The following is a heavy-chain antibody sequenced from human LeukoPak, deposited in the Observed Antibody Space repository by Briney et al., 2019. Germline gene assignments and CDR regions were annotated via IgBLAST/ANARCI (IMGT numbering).Heavy chain of an antibody. Sequence: SETLSLTCTVSGGSLSSYYWSWIRQPPGKGLEWIGYIYYGGSTNYNPSLKSRVTMSVDTSKNQFSLKLSSVTAADTAVYYCARARVSYDFWSGYHYWGQGTLVTVSS. D-gene: IGHD3-3*01. V-gene: IGHV4-59*01. CDR1: GGSLSSYY. CDR2: IYYGGST. J-gene: IGHJ4*02. CDR3: ARARVSYDFWSGYHY.